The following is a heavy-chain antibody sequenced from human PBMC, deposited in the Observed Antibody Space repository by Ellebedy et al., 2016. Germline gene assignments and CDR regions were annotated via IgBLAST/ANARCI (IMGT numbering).Heavy chain of an antibody. CDR1: GFIFGHYW. D-gene: IGHD5-24*01. V-gene: IGHV3-74*01. J-gene: IGHJ6*02. CDR3: AREMATIKAYYYGLDV. CDR2: TNSDGTAT. Sequence: GESLKISXGGSGFIFGHYWMHWVRQVPGKGWVSVSRTNSDGTATLYADSVKGRFTVSRDNAENMLYLQMNSLGAEDTAVYYCAREMATIKAYYYGLDVWGHGTTVTASS.